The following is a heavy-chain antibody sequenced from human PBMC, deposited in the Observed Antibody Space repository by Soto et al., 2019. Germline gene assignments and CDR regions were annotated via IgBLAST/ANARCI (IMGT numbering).Heavy chain of an antibody. CDR1: GGSISSGY. Sequence: QLQLQESGPGLVKPSETLSLTCTVSGGSISSGYCGRIRQPPWKALEWIGYISYSGNSDFNPSLKSRVTMAVDTSKNQFSLRLNSVTAADTAVYHCASHFGGLIGGWYGAYFDRWRQGTLVTVSS. V-gene: IGHV4-59*01. J-gene: IGHJ4*02. CDR3: ASHFGGLIGGWYGAYFDR. D-gene: IGHD6-19*01. CDR2: ISYSGNS.